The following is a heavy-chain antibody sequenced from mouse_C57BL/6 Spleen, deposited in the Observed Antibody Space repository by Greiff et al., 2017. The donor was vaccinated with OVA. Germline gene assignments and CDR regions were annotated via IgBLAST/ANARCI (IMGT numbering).Heavy chain of an antibody. Sequence: VQLQQSGAELVRPGTSVKMSCKASGYTFTNYWIGWAKQRPGHGLEWIGDIYPGGGYTNHNEKFKGKATLTADKSSSTAYMQFSSLTSEDSAIYYCARSDYGSSYEGYFDYWGQGTLVTVSA. J-gene: IGHJ3*01. D-gene: IGHD1-1*01. V-gene: IGHV1-63*01. CDR2: IYPGGGYT. CDR3: ARSDYGSSYEGYFDY. CDR1: GYTFTNYW.